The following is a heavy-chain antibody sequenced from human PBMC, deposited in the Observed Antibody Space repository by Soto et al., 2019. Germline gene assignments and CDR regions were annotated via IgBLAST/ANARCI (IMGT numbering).Heavy chain of an antibody. CDR3: ARRSMIVVVTALPNDAFDI. D-gene: IGHD3-22*01. CDR2: IYYSGST. V-gene: IGHV4-59*08. J-gene: IGHJ3*02. Sequence: SETLSLTCTVSGGSISSYYWSWIRQPPGKGLEWIGYIYYSGSTYYNPSLKSRVPVSVDTSKNQFSLKLSSVTAADTAVYYCARRSMIVVVTALPNDAFDIWGQGTMVTVSS. CDR1: GGSISSYY.